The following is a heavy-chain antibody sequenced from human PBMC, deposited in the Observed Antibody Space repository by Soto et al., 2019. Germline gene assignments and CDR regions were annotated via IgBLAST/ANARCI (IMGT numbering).Heavy chain of an antibody. J-gene: IGHJ2*01. CDR1: GGSFSGYY. CDR2: INHSGST. V-gene: IGHV4-34*01. D-gene: IGHD6-13*01. CDR3: ARAHSSSWYEGWYFDL. Sequence: QVQLQQWGAGLLKPSETLSLTCAVYGGSFSGYYWSWIRQPPGKGLEWIGEINHSGSTNYNPSLKSRVTISVDTSKNQFSLKLSSVTAADTAVYYCARAHSSSWYEGWYFDLWGRGTLVTVSS.